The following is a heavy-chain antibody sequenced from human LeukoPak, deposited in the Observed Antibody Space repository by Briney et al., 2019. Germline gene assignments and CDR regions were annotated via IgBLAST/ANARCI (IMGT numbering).Heavy chain of an antibody. CDR3: ARDFEAPSNC. V-gene: IGHV3-74*01. CDR1: GFTLSSYW. Sequence: GGSQRLSCAASGFTLSSYWIHWVRQAPGEGLVWVSRINPDGSRTDYADSVKGRFTISRDNTKNTVDLQMNSLRAEDTAVHYCARDFEAPSNCWGQGTLVTVSS. CDR2: INPDGSRT. J-gene: IGHJ4*02. D-gene: IGHD3-9*01.